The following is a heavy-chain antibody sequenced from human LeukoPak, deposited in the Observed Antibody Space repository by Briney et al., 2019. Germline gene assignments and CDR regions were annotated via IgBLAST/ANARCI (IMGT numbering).Heavy chain of an antibody. CDR3: ARDLWWYYGSGSPSDY. CDR1: GFTFSDYY. Sequence: GGSLRLSCAASGFTFSDYYMSWIRQAPGKGLEWVSYISSSGSTIYYADSVKGRFTISRDNAKNSLYLQMNSLRAEDTAVYYCARDLWWYYGSGSPSDYWGQGTLVTVSS. J-gene: IGHJ4*02. CDR2: ISSSGSTI. V-gene: IGHV3-11*04. D-gene: IGHD3-10*01.